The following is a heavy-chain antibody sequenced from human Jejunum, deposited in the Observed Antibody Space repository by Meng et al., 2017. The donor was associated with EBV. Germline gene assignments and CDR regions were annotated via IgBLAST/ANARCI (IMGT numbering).Heavy chain of an antibody. CDR1: SDSISNSNW. CDR3: ARASLERLLEY. V-gene: IGHV4-4*02. Sequence: QVQLQESGPGLAKPSGTLSLTCTVSSDSISNSNWWSWVRQPPGKGLEWIGEVYHSGSTYYNPSLESRVTISIDTSKSQFSLSLNSVTAADTAVYYCARASLERLLEYWGQGTLVTVDS. CDR2: VYHSGST. J-gene: IGHJ4*02. D-gene: IGHD1-1*01.